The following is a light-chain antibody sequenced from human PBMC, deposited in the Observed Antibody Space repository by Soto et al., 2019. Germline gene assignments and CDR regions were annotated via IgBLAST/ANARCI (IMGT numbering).Light chain of an antibody. CDR2: EVS. CDR3: SSYTSSSTSLYV. Sequence: QSALTQPASVSGSPGQSITISCTGTSSDVGGYNYVSWYQQHPGKAPKLMIYEVSNRPSGVSNRFSGSKSGNTASLTISGLQAEDEADYYCSSYTSSSTSLYVFGTATKLTVL. CDR1: SSDVGGYNY. J-gene: IGLJ1*01. V-gene: IGLV2-14*01.